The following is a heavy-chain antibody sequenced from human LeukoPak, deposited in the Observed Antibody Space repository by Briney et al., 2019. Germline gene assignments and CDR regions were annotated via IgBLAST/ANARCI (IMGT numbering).Heavy chain of an antibody. Sequence: ASVKVSCKASGYTFTSYGIIWVRQAPGQGLEWMGWISAYNGNTNYAQKLQGRVTMTTDTSTSTAYMELRSLRSDDTAVYYCASGMTTVTTSEFDYWGQGTLVTVSS. CDR2: ISAYNGNT. D-gene: IGHD4-17*01. J-gene: IGHJ4*02. V-gene: IGHV1-18*01. CDR1: GYTFTSYG. CDR3: ASGMTTVTTSEFDY.